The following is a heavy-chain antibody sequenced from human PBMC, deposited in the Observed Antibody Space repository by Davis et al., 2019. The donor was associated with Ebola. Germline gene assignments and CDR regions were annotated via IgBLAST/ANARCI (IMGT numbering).Heavy chain of an antibody. V-gene: IGHV5-51*01. CDR2: IFTGDSDT. J-gene: IGHJ3*02. Sequence: GESLKISCQDSGNSFSSHWIAWVRQKPGRGLEWMGIIFTGDSDTRYSPSFRGQVTISADKSFKTAFLHWSSLKSSDTAMYYCATLRRTITGMDDGFDIWGQGTMVTVS. D-gene: IGHD2-8*02. CDR1: GNSFSSHW. CDR3: ATLRRTITGMDDGFDI.